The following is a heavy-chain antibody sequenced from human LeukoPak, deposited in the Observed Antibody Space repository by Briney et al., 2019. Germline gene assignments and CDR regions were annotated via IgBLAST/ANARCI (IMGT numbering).Heavy chain of an antibody. CDR3: ARIRGGIYGSRDAFDI. Sequence: AAVKVSCRASGYTFTTNGISWVRQAPGQGLEWMAWITPYNGDTKYAQELQVRLTVTTATSTSTAYMELRSMRSDDTAVYYCARIRGGIYGSRDAFDIWGQGTMVTVSS. J-gene: IGHJ3*02. CDR2: ITPYNGDT. D-gene: IGHD3-16*01. V-gene: IGHV1-18*04. CDR1: GYTFTTNG.